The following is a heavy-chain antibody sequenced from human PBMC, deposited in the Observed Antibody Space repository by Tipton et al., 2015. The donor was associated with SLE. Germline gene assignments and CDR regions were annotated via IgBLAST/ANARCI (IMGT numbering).Heavy chain of an antibody. CDR2: ISRGGSTI. CDR1: GFTFSDDY. J-gene: IGHJ3*01. V-gene: IGHV3-11*04. D-gene: IGHD3-10*01. CDR3: ARDRGPISA. Sequence: SLRLSCEVSGFTFSDDYMNWSRQAPGKGLEWVSYISRGGSTIYYADSVKGRFTISRDNAKNSLYLQMNRLRAEDTAMYYCARDRGPISAWGQGTVVIVSS.